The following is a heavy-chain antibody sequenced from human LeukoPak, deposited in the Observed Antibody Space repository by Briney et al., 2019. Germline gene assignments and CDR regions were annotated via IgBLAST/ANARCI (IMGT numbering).Heavy chain of an antibody. CDR1: GFTFSNYW. CDR3: AKAQGGYYDSSGYSYVGEFDY. V-gene: IGHV3-7*03. Sequence: GGSLRLSCAASGFTFSNYWMRWVRQAPGKGLEGVANIKEDGSEQHYEDSVKGRFTISRDNAKNSLYLQMNSLRAEDTAWYYCAKAQGGYYDSSGYSYVGEFDYWGQGTLVTVSS. J-gene: IGHJ4*02. D-gene: IGHD3-22*01. CDR2: IKEDGSEQ.